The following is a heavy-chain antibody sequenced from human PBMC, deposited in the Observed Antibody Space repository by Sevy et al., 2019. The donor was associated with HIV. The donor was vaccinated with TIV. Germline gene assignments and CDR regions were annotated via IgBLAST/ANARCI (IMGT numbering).Heavy chain of an antibody. Sequence: GGSLRLSCAASGFTINRYTMSWVRQAPGKGLEWVSAISGSGGSPYYADSVKGRFTISRDNSKNTLYLQMNSLRAEDTALYYCAKEGPRFYYNSSGYYYAGEYYFDYWGQGTLVTVSS. CDR2: ISGSGGSP. CDR1: GFTINRYT. CDR3: AKEGPRFYYNSSGYYYAGEYYFDY. D-gene: IGHD3-22*01. J-gene: IGHJ4*02. V-gene: IGHV3-23*01.